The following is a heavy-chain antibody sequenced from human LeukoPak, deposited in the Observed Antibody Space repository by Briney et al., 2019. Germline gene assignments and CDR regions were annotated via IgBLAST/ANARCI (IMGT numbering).Heavy chain of an antibody. J-gene: IGHJ3*02. D-gene: IGHD5-12*01. V-gene: IGHV3-33*08. Sequence: PGRSLRLSCAASGFTFSSYGMHWVRQAPGKGLEWVALIWYGGSNKYYADSVKGRFTISRDNSKNTLYLQMNSLRGEDTAVYYCTRDSGYNAFDIWGQGTMVTVSS. CDR2: IWYGGSNK. CDR1: GFTFSSYG. CDR3: TRDSGYNAFDI.